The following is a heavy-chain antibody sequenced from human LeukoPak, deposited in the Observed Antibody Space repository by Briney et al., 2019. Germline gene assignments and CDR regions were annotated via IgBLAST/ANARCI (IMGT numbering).Heavy chain of an antibody. D-gene: IGHD3-10*01. Sequence: ASVKVSCKVSGYTLTELSMHWVRQAPGKGLEWMGGFDPEDGETIYAQKFQGRVTMTEDTSTDTAYMELSSLRSEDTAVYYCATAQRWFGELLYSYWGQGTPVTVSS. CDR2: FDPEDGET. CDR3: ATAQRWFGELLYSY. J-gene: IGHJ4*02. V-gene: IGHV1-24*01. CDR1: GYTLTELS.